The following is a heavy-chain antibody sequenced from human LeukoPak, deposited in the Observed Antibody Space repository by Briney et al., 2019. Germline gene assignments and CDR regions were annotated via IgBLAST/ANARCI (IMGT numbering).Heavy chain of an antibody. CDR3: ATSRRNYDFWSGYYTRNWFDP. V-gene: IGHV1-24*01. J-gene: IGHJ5*02. D-gene: IGHD3-3*01. CDR2: FDPEDGET. CDR1: GYTLTELS. Sequence: ASVKVSCKVSGYTLTELSMHWVRQAPGKGLEWMGGFDPEDGETIYAQKFQGRVTMTEDTSTDTAYMGLSSLRSEDTAVYYCATSRRNYDFWSGYYTRNWFDPWGQGTLVTVSS.